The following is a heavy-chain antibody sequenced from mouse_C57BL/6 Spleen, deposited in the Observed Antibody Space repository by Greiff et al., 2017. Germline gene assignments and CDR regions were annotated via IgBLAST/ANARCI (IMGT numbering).Heavy chain of an antibody. D-gene: IGHD1-1*01. Sequence: EVKLVESGGGLVQPGGSLSLSCAASGFTFTDYYMSWVRQPPGKALEWLGFIRNKANGYTTEYSASVKGRFTISRDNSQSILYLQMNALRAEDSATYYCARSPFITTVVARYYAMDYWGQGTSVTVSS. CDR3: ARSPFITTVVARYYAMDY. CDR1: GFTFTDYY. CDR2: IRNKANGYTT. V-gene: IGHV7-3*01. J-gene: IGHJ4*01.